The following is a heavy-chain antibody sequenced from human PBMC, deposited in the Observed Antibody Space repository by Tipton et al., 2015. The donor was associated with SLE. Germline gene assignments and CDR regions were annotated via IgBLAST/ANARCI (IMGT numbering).Heavy chain of an antibody. CDR3: ARAEGSWDAFDI. Sequence: TLSLTCTVSGYSISSGYYWAWIRQPPGKGLEWIANVYYTGSTYYNLSLKSRVTISVDTSKSQFYLRLSSVTAADTAVYYCARAEGSWDAFDIWGQGTMVTVSS. J-gene: IGHJ3*02. V-gene: IGHV4-38-2*02. CDR1: GYSISSGYY. D-gene: IGHD2-15*01. CDR2: VYYTGST.